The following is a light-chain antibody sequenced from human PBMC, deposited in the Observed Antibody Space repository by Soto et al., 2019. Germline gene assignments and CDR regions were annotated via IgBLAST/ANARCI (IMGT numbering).Light chain of an antibody. CDR1: QSISSY. Sequence: QMTQSPSSLSASVGDRVTITCRASQSISSYLNWYQQKPGKAPKLLIYAASSLQSGVPSRFSGSGSGTDFTLTISSLQPEDFATYYCQQSYSTPYTFGQGTKLEIK. CDR3: QQSYSTPYT. V-gene: IGKV1-39*01. CDR2: AAS. J-gene: IGKJ2*01.